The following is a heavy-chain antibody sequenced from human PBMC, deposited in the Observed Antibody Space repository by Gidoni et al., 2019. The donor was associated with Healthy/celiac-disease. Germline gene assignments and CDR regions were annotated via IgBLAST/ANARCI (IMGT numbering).Heavy chain of an antibody. D-gene: IGHD2-2*01. Sequence: EVQLVESGGGLVQPGGSLKLSCAASGFTFSGSAMHWVRQASGKGLEWVGRIRSKANSYATAYAASVKGRFTISRDDSKNTAYLQMNSLKTEDTAVYYCTVPAANGDADYWGQGTLVTVSS. J-gene: IGHJ4*02. CDR3: TVPAANGDADY. V-gene: IGHV3-73*02. CDR1: GFTFSGSA. CDR2: IRSKANSYAT.